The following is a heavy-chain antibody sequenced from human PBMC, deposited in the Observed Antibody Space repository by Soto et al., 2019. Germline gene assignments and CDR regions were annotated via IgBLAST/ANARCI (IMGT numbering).Heavy chain of an antibody. Sequence: QVNLVESWGGVVQPGRSLRLSCAASGFTFSDYGMHWVRQAPGKGLEWVAAISHDGSNKFYGDSVKGRFTISRDNSKNTLLLQTDSLRDEDTAVYFCAKEARSRAVTATRVYGMDVWGQGTTVAVSS. D-gene: IGHD4-17*01. V-gene: IGHV3-30*18. CDR1: GFTFSDYG. CDR3: AKEARSRAVTATRVYGMDV. CDR2: ISHDGSNK. J-gene: IGHJ6*02.